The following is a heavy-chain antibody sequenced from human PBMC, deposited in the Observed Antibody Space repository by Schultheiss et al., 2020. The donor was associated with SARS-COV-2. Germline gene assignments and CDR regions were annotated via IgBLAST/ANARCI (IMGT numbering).Heavy chain of an antibody. CDR2: ISAYNGNT. J-gene: IGHJ6*02. CDR3: ARDVFVVVPAAIGFGMDV. CDR1: GYTFTSYG. Sequence: ASVKVSCKASGYTFTSYGISWVRQAPGQGLEWMGWISAYNGNTNYAQKLQGRVTMTTDTSTSTAYMELRSLRSDDTAVYYCARDVFVVVPAAIGFGMDVWGQGTTVTVSS. V-gene: IGHV1-18*01. D-gene: IGHD2-2*01.